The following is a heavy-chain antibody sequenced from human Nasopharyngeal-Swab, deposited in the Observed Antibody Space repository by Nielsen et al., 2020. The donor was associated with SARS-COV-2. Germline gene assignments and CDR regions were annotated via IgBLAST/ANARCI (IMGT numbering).Heavy chain of an antibody. CDR2: INHSGST. D-gene: IGHD2-15*01. J-gene: IGHJ4*02. V-gene: IGHV4-34*01. CDR3: AHIYCSGGSCYSGIDY. Sequence: WSRQPPGKGLEWIGEINHSGSTNYNPSLKSRVTISVDTSKNQFSLKLSSVTAADTAVYYCAHIYCSGGSCYSGIDYWGQGTLVTVSS.